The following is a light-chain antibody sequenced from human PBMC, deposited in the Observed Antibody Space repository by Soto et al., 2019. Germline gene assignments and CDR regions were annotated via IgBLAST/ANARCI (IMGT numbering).Light chain of an antibody. Sequence: DIQMTQSTSSLSASVGDRVTITCRASQSISSYLNWYQQKPGKAPKLLIYAASSLQSGVPSRFSGSGSGTDFTLPISSLQPEAFATYYCQQSYSTPLYTFGQGTKLEIK. CDR1: QSISSY. CDR3: QQSYSTPLYT. J-gene: IGKJ2*01. CDR2: AAS. V-gene: IGKV1-39*01.